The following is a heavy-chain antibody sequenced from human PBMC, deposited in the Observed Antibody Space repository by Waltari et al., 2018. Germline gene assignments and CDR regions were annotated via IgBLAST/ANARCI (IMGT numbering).Heavy chain of an antibody. D-gene: IGHD5-18*01. CDR3: TKRTALDGMDV. J-gene: IGHJ6*02. Sequence: QLQLQESGRGLVKPPETLALTCTVSGGSISSSSYFWGWTRQPPGKGLEWIGSIYYTGTTNYNPSFESRLTISIDTSKNQFSLKLTSVTAADTAVYYCTKRTALDGMDVWGQGATVTVSS. V-gene: IGHV4-39*01. CDR2: IYYTGTT. CDR1: GGSISSSSYF.